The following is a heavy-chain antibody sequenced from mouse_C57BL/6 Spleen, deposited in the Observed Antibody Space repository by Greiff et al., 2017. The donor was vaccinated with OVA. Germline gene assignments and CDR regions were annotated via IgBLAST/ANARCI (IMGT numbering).Heavy chain of an antibody. CDR3: ARSFDY. CDR1: GYSFTGYY. CDR2: INPSTGGT. V-gene: IGHV1-42*01. J-gene: IGHJ2*01. Sequence: EVQLQQSGPELVKPGASVKISCKASGYSFTGYYMNWVKQSPEKSLEWIGEINPSTGGTTYNQKLKAKATLTVDKSSSTAYMQLKSLTSEDSAVYYCARSFDYWGQGTTLTVSS.